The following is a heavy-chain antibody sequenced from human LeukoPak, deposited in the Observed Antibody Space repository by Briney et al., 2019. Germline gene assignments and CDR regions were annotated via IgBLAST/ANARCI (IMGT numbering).Heavy chain of an antibody. CDR2: IYSGGST. J-gene: IGHJ3*02. D-gene: IGHD6-13*01. V-gene: IGHV3-53*01. CDR3: ARDRGSSWYGDEAFDI. Sequence: PGGSLRLSCAASGFTVSSNYMSWIRQAPGKGLEWVALIYSGGSTNYGDSVKGRFTISRDNSKNTVLFQMNNLRVEDTAVYYCARDRGSSWYGDEAFDIWGQGTMVTVS. CDR1: GFTVSSNY.